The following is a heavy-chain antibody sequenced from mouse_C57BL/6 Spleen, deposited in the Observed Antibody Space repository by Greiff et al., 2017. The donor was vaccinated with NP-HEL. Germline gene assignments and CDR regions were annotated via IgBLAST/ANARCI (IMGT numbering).Heavy chain of an antibody. CDR2: IYPGSGNT. CDR3: ARSNWDVYFDY. Sequence: QVQLQQSGAELVRPGASVKLSCKASGYTFTDYYINCVKQRPGQGLEWIARIYPGSGNTYYNEKFKGKATLTAEKSSSTAYMQLSSLTSEDSAVYFCARSNWDVYFDYWGQGTTLTVSS. D-gene: IGHD4-1*01. J-gene: IGHJ2*01. CDR1: GYTFTDYY. V-gene: IGHV1-76*01.